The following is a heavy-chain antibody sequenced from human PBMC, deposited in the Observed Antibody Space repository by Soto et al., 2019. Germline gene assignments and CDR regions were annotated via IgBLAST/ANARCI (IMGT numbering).Heavy chain of an antibody. Sequence: GGSLRLSCAASGFTFSSDAMNWVRQAPGKGLEWVSAISGSGGSTYYADPVKGRVPISRDNSKNTRYLQMNSRRAEYTAVYYCAKAVFFSIIDYWGQGTLVTVSS. CDR2: ISGSGGST. D-gene: IGHD3-3*01. J-gene: IGHJ4*02. CDR1: GFTFSSDA. CDR3: AKAVFFSIIDY. V-gene: IGHV3-23*01.